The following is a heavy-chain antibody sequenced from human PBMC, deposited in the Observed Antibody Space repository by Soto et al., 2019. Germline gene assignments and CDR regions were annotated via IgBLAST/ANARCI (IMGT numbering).Heavy chain of an antibody. V-gene: IGHV3-23*01. D-gene: IGHD3-3*01. Sequence: GGSLRLSCAASGFTFSNYAMSWVRQTPGKGLEFVSALSNIGTTYYADSVKGRFTISRDNSKNTLYLQMNSLRAEDTAVYYCAKDSEIFGVVIPMDVWGQGTTVTVSS. CDR3: AKDSEIFGVVIPMDV. J-gene: IGHJ6*02. CDR2: LSNIGTT. CDR1: GFTFSNYA.